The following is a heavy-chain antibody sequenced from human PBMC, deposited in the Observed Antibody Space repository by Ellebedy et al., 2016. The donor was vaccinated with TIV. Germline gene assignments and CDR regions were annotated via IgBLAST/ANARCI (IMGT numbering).Heavy chain of an antibody. V-gene: IGHV3-33*01. D-gene: IGHD3-10*01. CDR3: AREPMVRGVIRRGYAMDV. Sequence: GGSLRLXCAASGFTFSSYGMHWVRQAPGKGLEWVAVIGYDGSNKYYADSVKGRFTISRDNSKTTLYLQMNSLRAEDTAVYYCAREPMVRGVIRRGYAMDVWGQGTTVTVSS. CDR1: GFTFSSYG. J-gene: IGHJ6*02. CDR2: IGYDGSNK.